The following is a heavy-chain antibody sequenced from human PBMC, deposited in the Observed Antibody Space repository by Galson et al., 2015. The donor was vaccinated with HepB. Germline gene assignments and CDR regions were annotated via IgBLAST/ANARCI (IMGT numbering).Heavy chain of an antibody. CDR3: ARERSSGWYPDFDY. CDR2: IKQDGSEK. D-gene: IGHD6-19*01. CDR1: GFTFSSYW. J-gene: IGHJ4*02. V-gene: IGHV3-7*01. Sequence: SLRLSCAASGFTFSSYWMSWVRQAPGKGLEWVANIKQDGSEKYYVDSVKGRFTISRDNAKNSLYLQMNSLRAEDTAVYYCARERSSGWYPDFDYWGQGTLVTVSS.